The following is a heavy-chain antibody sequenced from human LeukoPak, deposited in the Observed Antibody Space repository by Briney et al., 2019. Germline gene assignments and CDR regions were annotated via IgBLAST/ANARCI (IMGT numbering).Heavy chain of an antibody. D-gene: IGHD3-10*01. CDR1: GGSISSSSYY. Sequence: PSGTLSLTCTASGGSISSSSYYWGWIRQPPGKGLEWIGSMYYSGSTYYNPSLKSRVTISVDTSKNQFSLNLYSLTAADTAVYYCARDLYGSGSYYSPLGYWGQGTLVTVSS. CDR2: MYYSGST. CDR3: ARDLYGSGSYYSPLGY. V-gene: IGHV4-39*07. J-gene: IGHJ4*02.